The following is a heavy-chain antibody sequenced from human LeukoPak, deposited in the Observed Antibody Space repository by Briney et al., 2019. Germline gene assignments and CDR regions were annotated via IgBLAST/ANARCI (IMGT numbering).Heavy chain of an antibody. CDR1: GGSISSSSYY. CDR2: IYYSGST. V-gene: IGHV4-39*07. CDR3: ARDAVGKSDF. D-gene: IGHD1-26*01. Sequence: SETLSLTCAVSGGSISSSSYYWGWIRQPPGKGLEWIGSIYYSGSTYYNPSLKSRVTISVDTSKNQFSLKLSSVTAADTAVYYCARDAVGKSDFWGQGTLVTVSS. J-gene: IGHJ4*02.